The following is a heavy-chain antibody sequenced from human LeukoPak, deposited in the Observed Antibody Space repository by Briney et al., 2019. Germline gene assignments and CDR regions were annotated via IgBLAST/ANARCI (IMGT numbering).Heavy chain of an antibody. J-gene: IGHJ3*02. CDR1: GFTFSSYW. Sequence: GGSLRLSCAASGFTFSSYWMHWVRQAPGKGLVWVSHINSDGSSTSYADSVKGRFTISRDNAKNTLYLQMNSLRAEDTAVYYCARERIGVTIRGAFDIWGQGTMVTVSS. D-gene: IGHD3-3*01. CDR3: ARERIGVTIRGAFDI. CDR2: INSDGSST. V-gene: IGHV3-74*01.